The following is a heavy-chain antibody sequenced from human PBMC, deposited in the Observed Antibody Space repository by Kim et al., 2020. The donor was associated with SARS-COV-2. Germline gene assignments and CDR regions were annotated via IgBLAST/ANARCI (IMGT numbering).Heavy chain of an antibody. J-gene: IGHJ6*02. CDR1: GFTFSSYG. CDR3: AKDGDNGDYDVSYYYGMDV. Sequence: GGSLRLSCAASGFTFSSYGMHWVRQAPGKGLEWVAVISYDGSNKYYADSVKGRFTISRDNSKNTLYLQMNSLRAEDTAVYYCAKDGDNGDYDVSYYYGMDVWGQGTTVTVSS. V-gene: IGHV3-30*18. D-gene: IGHD4-17*01. CDR2: ISYDGSNK.